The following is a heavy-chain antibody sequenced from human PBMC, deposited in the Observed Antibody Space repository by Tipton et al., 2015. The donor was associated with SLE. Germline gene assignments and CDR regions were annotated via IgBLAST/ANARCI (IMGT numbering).Heavy chain of an antibody. V-gene: IGHV4-4*07. CDR2: MYSGGST. D-gene: IGHD6-13*01. CDR1: GGSISRYY. J-gene: IGHJ5*02. Sequence: TLSLTCTVSGGSISRYYWSWIRQPAGKGLEWIGHMYSGGSTNYNPSLKSRFAISVDMSKNQFSLKLSSVTAADTAVYYCATDFRAAGNWFDPWGQGTQVTVSS. CDR3: ATDFRAAGNWFDP.